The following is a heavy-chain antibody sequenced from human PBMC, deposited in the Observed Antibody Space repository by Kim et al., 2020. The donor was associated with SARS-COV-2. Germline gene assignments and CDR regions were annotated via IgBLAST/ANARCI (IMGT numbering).Heavy chain of an antibody. J-gene: IGHJ5*02. CDR2: IYYSGST. D-gene: IGHD4-17*01. CDR1: GGSISSGGYY. V-gene: IGHV4-31*03. Sequence: SETLSLTCTVSGGSISSGGYYWSWIRQHPGKGLEWIGYIYYSGSTYYNPSLKSRVTISVDTSKNQFSLKLSSVTAADTAVYYCARVYGDYADWFDPWGQGTLVTVSS. CDR3: ARVYGDYADWFDP.